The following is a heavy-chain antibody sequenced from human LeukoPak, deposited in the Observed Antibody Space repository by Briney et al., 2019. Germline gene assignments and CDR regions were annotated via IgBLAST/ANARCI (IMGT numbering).Heavy chain of an antibody. CDR1: GGSISNDGYY. CDR2: IYYSGST. V-gene: IGHV4-31*03. CDR3: ARDLTGDQFFDP. Sequence: SQTLSLTCNVSGGSISNDGYYWSWIRQHPGKGLEWLGYIYYSGSTYYNPSLKSRVTLSVDTSKSQFSLRLSSVAAADTAVYYCARDLTGDQFFDPWGQGTLVTVSS. D-gene: IGHD7-27*01. J-gene: IGHJ5*02.